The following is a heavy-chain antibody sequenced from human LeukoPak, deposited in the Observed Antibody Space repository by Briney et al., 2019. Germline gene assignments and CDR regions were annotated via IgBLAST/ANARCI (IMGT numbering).Heavy chain of an antibody. V-gene: IGHV3-23*01. CDR3: AISGDYYDSSGSWDY. CDR2: ISGSGGST. D-gene: IGHD3-22*01. Sequence: GGSLRLSCAASGFTFSSYAMSWVRQAPGKGLEWVSAISGSGGSTYYADSVKGRFTISRDNSKNTLYLQMNSLRAEDTAVYYCAISGDYYDSSGSWDYWGQGTRVTVSS. J-gene: IGHJ4*02. CDR1: GFTFSSYA.